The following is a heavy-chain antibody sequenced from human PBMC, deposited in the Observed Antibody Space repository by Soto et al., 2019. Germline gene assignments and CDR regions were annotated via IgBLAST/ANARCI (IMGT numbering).Heavy chain of an antibody. D-gene: IGHD6-6*01. V-gene: IGHV3-23*01. CDR3: ANSKLPYSSSPPPGY. CDR2: ISGSGGST. Sequence: EVQLLESGGGLVQPGGSLRLSCAASGFTFSSYAMSWVRQAPGKGLEWVSAISGSGGSTYYADSVKGRFTISRDNSKNMLYLQMNSLRAEDTAVYYCANSKLPYSSSPPPGYWGQGTLVTVSS. J-gene: IGHJ4*02. CDR1: GFTFSSYA.